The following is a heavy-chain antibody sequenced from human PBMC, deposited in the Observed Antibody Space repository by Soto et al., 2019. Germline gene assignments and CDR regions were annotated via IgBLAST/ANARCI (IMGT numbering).Heavy chain of an antibody. D-gene: IGHD3-10*01. Sequence: SLKNSCAASAFTLSNYAMNWARQAPEKELPWAATIGGIGQYAFYADSVKGRFTFSRDNSKNTIYREMNNLRTEDTAIYFCAKGGSSHFYGNDAWGPVTAGTVAS. CDR2: IGGIGQYA. J-gene: IGHJ6*02. CDR3: AKGGSSHFYGNDA. V-gene: IGHV3-23*01. CDR1: AFTLSNYA.